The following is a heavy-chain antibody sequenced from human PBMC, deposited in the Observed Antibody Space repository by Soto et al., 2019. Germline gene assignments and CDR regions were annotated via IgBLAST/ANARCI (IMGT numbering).Heavy chain of an antibody. CDR2: IIPIFGTA. V-gene: IGHV1-69*12. D-gene: IGHD5-18*01. CDR1: GGTFSSYA. CDR3: APQGLPNYYYYGMDV. J-gene: IGHJ6*02. Sequence: QVQLVQSGAEVKQPGSSVKVSCKASGGTFSSYAISWVRQAPGQGLEWMGGIIPIFGTANYAQKFQGRVTITADESTRTAYMELSSLRSEDTAVHDCAPQGLPNYYYYGMDVWGQGTTVTVSS.